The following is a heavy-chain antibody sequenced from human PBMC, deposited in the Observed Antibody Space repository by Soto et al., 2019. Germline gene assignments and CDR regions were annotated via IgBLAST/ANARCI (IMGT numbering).Heavy chain of an antibody. CDR3: ARARFVAAFDY. CDR2: ISYDGSNK. Sequence: HPGGSLRLSCAASGFTFSSYAMHWVRQAPGKGLEWVAVISYDGSNKYYADSVKGRFTISRDNSKNTLYLQMNSLRAEDTAVYYCARARFVAAFDYWGQGTLVTVSS. J-gene: IGHJ4*02. D-gene: IGHD6-19*01. V-gene: IGHV3-30-3*01. CDR1: GFTFSSYA.